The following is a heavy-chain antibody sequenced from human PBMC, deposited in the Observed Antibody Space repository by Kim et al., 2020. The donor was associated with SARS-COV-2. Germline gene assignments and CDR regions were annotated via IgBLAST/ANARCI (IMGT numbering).Heavy chain of an antibody. Sequence: ASVKVSCKASGYTFTSFAMHWVRQAPGQRLEWMGWINAGNGNTKYSQKLQGRVTITRDTSASTAYMELSSLRSEDTSVYYCARDPFGSGNPYFPDYWGQGTLVTVSS. CDR3: ARDPFGSGNPYFPDY. V-gene: IGHV1-3*01. CDR1: GYTFTSFA. J-gene: IGHJ4*02. D-gene: IGHD3-10*01. CDR2: INAGNGNT.